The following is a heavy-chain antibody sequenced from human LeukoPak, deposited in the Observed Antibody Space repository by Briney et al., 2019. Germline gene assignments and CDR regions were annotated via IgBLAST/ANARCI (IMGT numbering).Heavy chain of an antibody. CDR2: IIPIFGTA. D-gene: IGHD6-13*01. J-gene: IGHJ5*02. CDR3: ARSEQQLVNWFDP. V-gene: IGHV1-69*13. Sequence: ASVKVSCKASGATFSSYAISWVRQAPGQGLEWMGGIIPIFGTANYAQKFQGRVTITADESTSIAYMELSSLRSEDTAVYYCARSEQQLVNWFDPWGQGTLVTVSS. CDR1: GATFSSYA.